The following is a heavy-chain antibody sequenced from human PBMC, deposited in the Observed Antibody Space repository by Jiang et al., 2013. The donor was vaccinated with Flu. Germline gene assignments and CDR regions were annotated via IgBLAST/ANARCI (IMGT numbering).Heavy chain of an antibody. CDR3: ARAPLAVAGTWYFDY. D-gene: IGHD6-19*01. V-gene: IGHV5-51*03. Sequence: GAEVKKPGESLKISCKGSGYSFTSYWIGWVRQMPGKGLEWMGIIYPGDSDTRYSPSFQGQVTISADKSISTAYLQWSSLKASDAAMYYCARAPLAVAGTWYFDYVGQGTLVTVSS. CDR2: IYPGDSDT. CDR1: GYSFTSYW. J-gene: IGHJ4*02.